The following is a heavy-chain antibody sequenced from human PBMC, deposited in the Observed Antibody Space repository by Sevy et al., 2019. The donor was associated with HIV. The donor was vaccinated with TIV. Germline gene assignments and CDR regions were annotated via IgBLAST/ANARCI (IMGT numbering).Heavy chain of an antibody. V-gene: IGHV1-18*01. CDR1: GYTFTSYG. J-gene: IGHJ4*02. CDR2: ISAYNGNT. CDR3: ARRSGYYDSSGYSFDY. D-gene: IGHD3-22*01. Sequence: ASVKVSCKASGYTFTSYGISWVRQAPGQGLEWKGWISAYNGNTNYAQKLQGRVTMTTDTSTSTAYMELRSLRSDDTAVYYCARRSGYYDSSGYSFDYWGQGTLVTVSS.